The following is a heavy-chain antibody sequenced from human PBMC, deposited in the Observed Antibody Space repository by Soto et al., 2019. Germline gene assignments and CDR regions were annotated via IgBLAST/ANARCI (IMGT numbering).Heavy chain of an antibody. CDR1: GFTFSSYA. CDR3: AKDHVTYSSGPRRFQH. CDR2: ISGSGGST. V-gene: IGHV3-23*01. Sequence: EVQLLESGGGLVQPGGSLRLSCAASGFTFSSYAVSWVRQAPGKGLEWVSAISGSGGSTHYADSVKGRFTISRDNSKNTLYVQMNSLRAEDTAVYYCAKDHVTYSSGPRRFQHWGQGTLVTVSS. J-gene: IGHJ1*01. D-gene: IGHD6-19*01.